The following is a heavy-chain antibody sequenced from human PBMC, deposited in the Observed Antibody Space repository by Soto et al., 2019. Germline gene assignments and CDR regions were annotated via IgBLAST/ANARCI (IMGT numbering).Heavy chain of an antibody. CDR1: GGSISSYY. V-gene: IGHV4-59*01. J-gene: IGHJ6*03. Sequence: SETLPLTCTVSGGSISSYYWSWIRQPPGKGLEWIGYIYYSGSTNYNPSLKSRVTISVDTSKNQFSLKLSSVTAADTAVYYCARGSGYDWGYYYMDVWGKGTTVTVSS. D-gene: IGHD5-12*01. CDR3: ARGSGYDWGYYYMDV. CDR2: IYYSGST.